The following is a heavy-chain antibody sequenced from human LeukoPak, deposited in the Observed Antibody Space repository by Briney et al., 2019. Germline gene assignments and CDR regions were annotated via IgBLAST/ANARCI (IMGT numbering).Heavy chain of an antibody. Sequence: GGSLRLSCAASGLTFSDYYMSWIRQAPGKGLEWVSYISSSGSTIYYADSVKGRFTISRDNAKNSLYLQMNSLRAEDTAVYYCARRTWFGDLDYWGQGTLVTVSS. J-gene: IGHJ4*02. CDR2: ISSSGSTI. CDR3: ARRTWFGDLDY. D-gene: IGHD3-10*01. V-gene: IGHV3-11*04. CDR1: GLTFSDYY.